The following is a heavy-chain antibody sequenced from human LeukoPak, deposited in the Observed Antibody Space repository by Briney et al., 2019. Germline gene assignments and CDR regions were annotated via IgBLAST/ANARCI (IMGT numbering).Heavy chain of an antibody. CDR1: GFTFSSYA. D-gene: IGHD6-13*01. CDR2: ISGSGGST. J-gene: IGHJ4*02. CDR3: AIRGYSYYFDY. V-gene: IGHV3-23*01. Sequence: GGSLRLSCAASGFTFSSYAMSWVRQAPGKGLEWVSAISGSGGSTYYADSVKGRFTISRDNSKNTLYLQMNSLRAQDTAVYYCAIRGYSYYFDYWGQGTLVTVSS.